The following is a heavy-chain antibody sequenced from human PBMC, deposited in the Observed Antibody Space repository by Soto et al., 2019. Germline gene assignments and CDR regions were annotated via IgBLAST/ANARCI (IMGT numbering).Heavy chain of an antibody. Sequence: ASVKVSCKASGYTFTSYGISWVRQAPGQGLEWMGWISAYNGNTNYAQKLQGRVTMTTDTSKNTLSLQMSSLRGDDTAMYYCVKDVVFWPWGQGTLVTVSS. D-gene: IGHD2-15*01. CDR1: GYTFTSYG. CDR2: ISAYNGNT. V-gene: IGHV1-18*01. CDR3: VKDVVFWP. J-gene: IGHJ4*02.